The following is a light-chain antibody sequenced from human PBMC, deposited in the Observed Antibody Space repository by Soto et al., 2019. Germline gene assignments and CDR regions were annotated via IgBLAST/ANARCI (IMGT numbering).Light chain of an antibody. J-gene: IGLJ1*01. CDR1: SSNIGINT. Sequence: QSPRAQPPSASGTPGQRVTISCSGRSSNIGINTVNWYQQLPGTAPKVLIYTDNQRPSGVPDRFSGSKSGTSASLAINGLQSGDEADYYCGAWDESLNGYVFGTGTKVTVL. V-gene: IGLV1-44*01. CDR3: GAWDESLNGYV. CDR2: TDN.